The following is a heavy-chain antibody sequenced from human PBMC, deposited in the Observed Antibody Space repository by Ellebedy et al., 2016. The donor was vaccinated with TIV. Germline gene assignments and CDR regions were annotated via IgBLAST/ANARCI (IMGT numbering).Heavy chain of an antibody. D-gene: IGHD6-19*01. CDR3: ARVGVAGTFDY. V-gene: IGHV5-10-1*01. Sequence: GESLKISXEGSGYTFTSYWISWVRQMPGKGLEWMGRIDPSGSYTNYSPSFQGHVTISADKSINTAYLQWSSLKASDTAMYYCARVGVAGTFDYWGQGTLVTVSS. J-gene: IGHJ4*02. CDR1: GYTFTSYW. CDR2: IDPSGSYT.